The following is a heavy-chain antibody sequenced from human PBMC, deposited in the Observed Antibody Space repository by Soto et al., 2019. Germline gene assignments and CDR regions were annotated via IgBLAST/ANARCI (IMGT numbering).Heavy chain of an antibody. V-gene: IGHV1-3*01. J-gene: IGHJ4*02. Sequence: ASVKVSCKASGYTFTSYAMHWVRQAPGQRLEWMGWINAGNGNTIYAQKFQGRVTMTEDTSTDTAYMELSSLRSEDTAVYYCATHAVATTDPFYWGQGTLVTVSS. D-gene: IGHD5-12*01. CDR3: ATHAVATTDPFY. CDR1: GYTFTSYA. CDR2: INAGNGNT.